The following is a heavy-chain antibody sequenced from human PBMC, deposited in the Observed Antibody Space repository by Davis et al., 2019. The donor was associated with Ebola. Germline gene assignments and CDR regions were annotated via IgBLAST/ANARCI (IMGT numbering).Heavy chain of an antibody. V-gene: IGHV4-59*08. D-gene: IGHD3-16*02. CDR2: IYYSGST. Sequence: GSLRLSCAASGFTFSSYWMSWIRQPPGKGLEWIGYIYYSGSTNYNPSLKSRVTISVDTSKNQFFLKLSSVTAADTAVYYCARVLSDDYVWGSYRQTPDYWGQGTLVTVSS. CDR3: ARVLSDDYVWGSYRQTPDY. J-gene: IGHJ4*02. CDR1: GFTFSSYW.